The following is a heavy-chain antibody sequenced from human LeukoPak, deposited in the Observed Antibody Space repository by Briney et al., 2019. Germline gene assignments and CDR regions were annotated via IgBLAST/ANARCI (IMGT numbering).Heavy chain of an antibody. J-gene: IGHJ4*02. CDR1: GFTFDDYA. Sequence: PGGSLRLSCAAPGFTFDDYAMHWVRQAPGKGLEWVSGISWNSGSIGYADSVKGRFTISRDNAKNSLYLQMKSLRAEDTALYYCAKGCYGSGSYVDYWGQGSLVIVSS. CDR2: ISWNSGSI. CDR3: AKGCYGSGSYVDY. V-gene: IGHV3-9*01. D-gene: IGHD3-10*01.